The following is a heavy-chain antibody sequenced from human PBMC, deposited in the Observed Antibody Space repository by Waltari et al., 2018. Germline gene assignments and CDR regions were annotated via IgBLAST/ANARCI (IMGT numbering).Heavy chain of an antibody. CDR1: GFTFSSYV. CDR2: ISDAGGRI. Sequence: EVHLLESGGGLVQPGGSLRLSCAGSGFTFSSYVMHWVRQAPGKVLGWVSSISDAGGRIYYADSVKGRFTSSRDKSKNTMILQMNSLRSDDTAVYYCGRAAGIDFWGQGTLVTVSS. J-gene: IGHJ4*02. V-gene: IGHV3-23*01. CDR3: GRAAGIDF.